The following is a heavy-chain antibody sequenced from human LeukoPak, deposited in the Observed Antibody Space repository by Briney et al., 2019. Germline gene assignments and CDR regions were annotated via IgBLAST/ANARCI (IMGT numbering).Heavy chain of an antibody. CDR1: GFTFTNYA. Sequence: KPGGSLRLSCAASGFTFTNYAMNWVRQGPGKGLEWVSSISSSSSYIAYSDSVKGRFTISRDNAKNSLYLQMNSLRAEDTAVFYCARGQWPDFWGQGTLLIVSS. J-gene: IGHJ4*02. V-gene: IGHV3-21*01. CDR3: ARGQWPDF. CDR2: ISSSSSYI. D-gene: IGHD6-19*01.